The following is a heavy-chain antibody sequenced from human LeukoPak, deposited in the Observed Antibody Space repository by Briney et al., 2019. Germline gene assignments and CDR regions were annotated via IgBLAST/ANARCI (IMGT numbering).Heavy chain of an antibody. D-gene: IGHD2-2*01. CDR2: MNPNSGNT. CDR3: ARADPSRYCSSTSCYDIDY. V-gene: IGHV1-8*01. Sequence: ASVTVSCKASGYTFTSYDINWVRQATGQGLEWMGWMNPNSGNTGYAQKFQGRVTITRNTSISTAYMELSSLRSEDTAVYYCARADPSRYCSSTSCYDIDYWGQGTLVTVPS. CDR1: GYTFTSYD. J-gene: IGHJ4*02.